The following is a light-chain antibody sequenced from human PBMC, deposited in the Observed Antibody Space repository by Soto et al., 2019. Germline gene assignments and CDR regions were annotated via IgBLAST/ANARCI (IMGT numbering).Light chain of an antibody. J-gene: IGLJ1*01. CDR3: AAWYDSLSGYV. Sequence: QSVLTQPPSASGTPGQRVTISCSGSSSNIGSDYVYWYQQFPGTAPKLLIYRNNQRPSGVPDRFSGSKSGTSASLAISGLRSDDEADYYCAAWYDSLSGYVFGTGTKLTVL. CDR1: SSNIGSDY. V-gene: IGLV1-47*01. CDR2: RNN.